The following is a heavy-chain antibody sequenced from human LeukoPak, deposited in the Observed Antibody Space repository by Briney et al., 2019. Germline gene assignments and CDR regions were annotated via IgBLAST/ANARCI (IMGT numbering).Heavy chain of an antibody. CDR1: GGSISSSSYY. V-gene: IGHV4-39*01. D-gene: IGHD5-18*01. Sequence: SETLSLTCTVSGGSISSSSYYWGWIRQPPGKGLEWIGSIYYSGSTYYNPSLKSRVTISVDTSKNQFSLKLSSVTAADTAVYYCARGGQRAVTQYYYGMDVWGQGTTVTVSS. CDR2: IYYSGST. CDR3: ARGGQRAVTQYYYGMDV. J-gene: IGHJ6*02.